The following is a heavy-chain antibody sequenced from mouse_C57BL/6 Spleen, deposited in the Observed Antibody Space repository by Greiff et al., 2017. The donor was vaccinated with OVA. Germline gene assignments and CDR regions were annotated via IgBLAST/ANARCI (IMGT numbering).Heavy chain of an antibody. Sequence: VQLQQSGAELVRPGTSVKVSCKASGYAFTNYLIEWVKQRPGQGLEWIGVINPGSGGTNYNEKFKGKATLTADKSSSTAYMQLSSLTSEDSEVYFCARDDGYYVRFAYWGQGTLVTVSA. CDR2: INPGSGGT. CDR3: ARDDGYYVRFAY. V-gene: IGHV1-54*01. J-gene: IGHJ3*01. D-gene: IGHD2-3*01. CDR1: GYAFTNYL.